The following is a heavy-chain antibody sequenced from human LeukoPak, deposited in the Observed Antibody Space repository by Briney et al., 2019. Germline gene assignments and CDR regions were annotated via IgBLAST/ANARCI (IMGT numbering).Heavy chain of an antibody. J-gene: IGHJ3*02. CDR1: GYTFTSYY. CDR2: INPSGGST. Sequence: ASVKVSCKASGYTFTSYYMHWVRHAPGQGLEWMGIINPSGGSTSYAQKFQGRVTMNRDTSTSTVYMELSSLRSEDTAVYYCARGLRYSYGPTGKHDAFDIWGQGTMVTVSS. V-gene: IGHV1-46*03. D-gene: IGHD5-18*01. CDR3: ARGLRYSYGPTGKHDAFDI.